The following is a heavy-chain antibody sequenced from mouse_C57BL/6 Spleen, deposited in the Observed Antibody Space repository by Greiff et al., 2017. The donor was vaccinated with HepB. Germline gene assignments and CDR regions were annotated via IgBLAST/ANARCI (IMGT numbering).Heavy chain of an antibody. CDR1: GYTFTDYY. CDR3: ARSGWLLPYWYFDV. Sequence: EVQLQQSGPELVKPGASVKISCKASGYTFTDYYMNWVKQSHGKSLEWIGDINPNNGGTSYNQKFKGKATLTVDKSSSTAYMELRSLPSEDAAVYYCARSGWLLPYWYFDVWGTGTTVTVSS. V-gene: IGHV1-26*01. CDR2: INPNNGGT. J-gene: IGHJ1*03. D-gene: IGHD2-3*01.